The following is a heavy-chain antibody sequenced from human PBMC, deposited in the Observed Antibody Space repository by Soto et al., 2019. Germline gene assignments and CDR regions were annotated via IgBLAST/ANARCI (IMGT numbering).Heavy chain of an antibody. D-gene: IGHD3-9*01. CDR2: IYYSGST. CDR3: ARGYYDILTGNLNYFDY. Sequence: PSETLSLTCTVSGGSISSGDYYWSWIRQPPGKGLEWIGYIYYSGSTYYNPSLKSRVTISVDTSKNQFSLKLSSVTAADTAVYYCARGYYDILTGNLNYFDYWGQGTLVTVSS. V-gene: IGHV4-30-4*01. CDR1: GGSISSGDYY. J-gene: IGHJ4*02.